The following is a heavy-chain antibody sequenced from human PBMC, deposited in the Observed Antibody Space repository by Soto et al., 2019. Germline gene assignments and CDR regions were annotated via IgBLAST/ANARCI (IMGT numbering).Heavy chain of an antibody. CDR2: IKSKTDGGTT. V-gene: IGHV3-15*01. Sequence: GGSLRLSCAASGFTFSSYAMSWVRQAPGKGLEWVGRIKSKTDGGTTDYAAPVKGRFTISRDDSKNTLYLQMNSLKTEDTAVYYCTTADTAMWEEVYYFDYWGQGTLVTVSS. D-gene: IGHD5-18*01. CDR3: TTADTAMWEEVYYFDY. J-gene: IGHJ4*02. CDR1: GFTFSSYA.